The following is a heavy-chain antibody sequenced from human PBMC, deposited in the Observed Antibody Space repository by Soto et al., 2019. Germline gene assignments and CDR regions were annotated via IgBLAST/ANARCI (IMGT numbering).Heavy chain of an antibody. V-gene: IGHV3-48*03. CDR3: ARDPMTHYYDSSGYHY. J-gene: IGHJ4*02. CDR2: ISSSGSTI. Sequence: VRQAPGKGLEWVSYISSSGSTIYYADSVKGRFTISRDNAKNSLYLQMNSLRAEDTAVYYCARDPMTHYYDSSGYHYWGQGTLVTVSS. D-gene: IGHD3-22*01.